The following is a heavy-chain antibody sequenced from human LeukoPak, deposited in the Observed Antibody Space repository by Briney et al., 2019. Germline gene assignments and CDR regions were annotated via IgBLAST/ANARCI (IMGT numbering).Heavy chain of an antibody. CDR1: GGSFSGYF. Sequence: SETLSLTCAVYGGSFSGYFWSWIRQPPGKGLEWIGEINHSGSTNYNPSLKRRVTISGDRSKNQFSLQLRSVTAAETAVYYCARLARYYDSSGYYPYWYCDLWGRGTLVSVSS. J-gene: IGHJ2*01. CDR2: INHSGST. CDR3: ARLARYYDSSGYYPYWYCDL. D-gene: IGHD3-22*01. V-gene: IGHV4-34*01.